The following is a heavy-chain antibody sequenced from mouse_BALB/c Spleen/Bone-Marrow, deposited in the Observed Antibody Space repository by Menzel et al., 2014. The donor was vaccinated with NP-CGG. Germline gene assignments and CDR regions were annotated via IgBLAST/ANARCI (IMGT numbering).Heavy chain of an antibody. CDR3: ARYGSSPYYAMDY. J-gene: IGHJ4*01. D-gene: IGHD1-1*01. V-gene: IGHV1S29*02. CDR1: GYTFTDYN. Sequence: EVKLMESGPELVKPGASVKISCKASGYTFTDYNIHWVKQSHGKSLEWIGYIYPYNGGTGYNQKFKSKATLTVDNSSSTAYMELRSLTSEDSAVYYCARYGSSPYYAMDYWGQGTSVTVSS. CDR2: IYPYNGGT.